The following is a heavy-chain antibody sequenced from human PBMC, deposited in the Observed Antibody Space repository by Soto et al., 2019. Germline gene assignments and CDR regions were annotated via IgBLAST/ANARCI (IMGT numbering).Heavy chain of an antibody. D-gene: IGHD1-26*01. V-gene: IGHV3-30*18. Sequence: GGSLRLSCAASGFTFSSYGMHWVRQAPGKGLEWVAVISYDGSNKYYADSVKGRFTISRDNSKNTLYLQMNSLRAEDTAVYYCAKDGVGATAFDYWGQGXLVTVSS. CDR3: AKDGVGATAFDY. CDR2: ISYDGSNK. J-gene: IGHJ4*02. CDR1: GFTFSSYG.